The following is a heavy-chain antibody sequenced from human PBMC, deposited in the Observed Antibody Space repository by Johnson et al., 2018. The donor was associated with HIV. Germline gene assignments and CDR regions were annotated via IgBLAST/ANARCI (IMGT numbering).Heavy chain of an antibody. CDR3: ARDAYNSDAFDI. J-gene: IGHJ3*02. V-gene: IGHV3-7*04. Sequence: VQLVESGGGLVQPGGSLRLSCAASGFTFSSYWMSWVRQAPGKGLEWVANIKQGGSEKYSVDSVKGRFTISRDKAKNSLYLQMNSLRAEDTALYYCARDAYNSDAFDIWGQGTVVTVSS. CDR1: GFTFSSYW. D-gene: IGHD5-24*01. CDR2: IKQGGSEK.